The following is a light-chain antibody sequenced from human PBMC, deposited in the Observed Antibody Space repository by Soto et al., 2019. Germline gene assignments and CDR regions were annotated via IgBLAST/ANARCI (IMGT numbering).Light chain of an antibody. J-gene: IGKJ1*01. CDR3: QEYDNWPPEGT. V-gene: IGKV3-15*01. CDR1: QSVSIN. Sequence: VLTQSPGTLSVSPGERASLSCSASQSVSINLAWYQQKPGQAPRLLIYGASTRATGIPARFSGSGSGTEFTLSINSLQSEDFAVYYCQEYDNWPPEGTFGQGTKVDIK. CDR2: GAS.